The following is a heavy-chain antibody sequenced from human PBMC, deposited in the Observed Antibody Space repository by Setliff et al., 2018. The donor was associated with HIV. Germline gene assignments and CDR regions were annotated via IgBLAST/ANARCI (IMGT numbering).Heavy chain of an antibody. Sequence: PGGSLRLSCLGSGFTFGEYGMSWFRQAPGKGLEWVGFIRSRPFGGTTDYAAPVKGRFTISRDDSKNTLYLQMNSLKTEDTAVYYCTAALQQQVVRWFDPWGQGTLVTVSS. CDR1: GFTFGEYG. D-gene: IGHD6-13*01. V-gene: IGHV3-49*03. CDR3: TAALQQQVVRWFDP. CDR2: IRSRPFGGTT. J-gene: IGHJ5*02.